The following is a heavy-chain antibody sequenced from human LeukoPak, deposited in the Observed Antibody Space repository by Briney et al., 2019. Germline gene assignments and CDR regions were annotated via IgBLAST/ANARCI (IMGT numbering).Heavy chain of an antibody. V-gene: IGHV1-46*01. J-gene: IGHJ4*02. CDR1: GYTFTSYY. Sequence: ASVKVSCKASGYTFTSYYMHWVRQAPGQGLEWMGIINPSGGSTSYAQKFQGRVTMTRDTSTSTVYMELSSLRSEDTAIYYCARGRYCSSGVNCYVGGYFDYWGQGTLVTVSS. CDR3: ARGRYCSSGVNCYVGGYFDY. D-gene: IGHD2-15*01. CDR2: INPSGGST.